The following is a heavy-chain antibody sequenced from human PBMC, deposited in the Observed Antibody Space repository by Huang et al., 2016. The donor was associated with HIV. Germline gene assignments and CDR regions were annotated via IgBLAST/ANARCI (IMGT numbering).Heavy chain of an antibody. Sequence: QVQLVQSGAELKKPGSSVKVSCKASGGTFSSHTITWVRQAPGQGFEWMGEIVPMFWTGNNAQNFQGRVTITADEVTATAYLELSSLKFEDTAIYYCARGLSGNIDSWGQGSLVTVSS. CDR3: ARGLSGNIDS. CDR2: IVPMFWTG. V-gene: IGHV1-69*01. D-gene: IGHD1-20*01. J-gene: IGHJ4*02. CDR1: GGTFSSHT.